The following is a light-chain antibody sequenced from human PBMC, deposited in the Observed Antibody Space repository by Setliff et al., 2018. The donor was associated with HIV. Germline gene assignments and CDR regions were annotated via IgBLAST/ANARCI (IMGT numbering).Light chain of an antibody. J-gene: IGLJ1*01. CDR1: SSDVGGYNY. V-gene: IGLV2-14*01. CDR3: SSFTSSGTYV. Sequence: SALTQPASVSGSPGQSITISCTGTSSDVGGYNYVSWYQQHLGKAPKLLIYEVTNRPSGISNRFSASKSDNTASLTISGLQAEDEADYYCSSFTSSGTYVFGTGTKVTVL. CDR2: EVT.